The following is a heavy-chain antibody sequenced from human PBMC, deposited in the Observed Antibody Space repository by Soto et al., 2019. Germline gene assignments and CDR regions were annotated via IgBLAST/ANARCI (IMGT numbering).Heavy chain of an antibody. CDR1: GGSISGYY. D-gene: IGHD6-13*01. CDR3: ARQQLLPYYYSLDV. Sequence: SETLSLTCTVSGGSISGYYWSWIRQPPGKGLEYIGYIYYRGSTNYNPSLKSRVTMSVDTSRNLFSLKVNSVTAADTAVYYCARQQLLPYYYSLDVWGQGTTVTVSS. CDR2: IYYRGST. J-gene: IGHJ6*02. V-gene: IGHV4-59*01.